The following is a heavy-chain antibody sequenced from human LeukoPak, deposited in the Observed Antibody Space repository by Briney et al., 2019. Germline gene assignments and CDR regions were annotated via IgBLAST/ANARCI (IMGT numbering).Heavy chain of an antibody. J-gene: IGHJ4*02. D-gene: IGHD6-19*01. CDR1: GLTFSRDW. V-gene: IGHV3-7*04. CDR3: AGGYSSGWTTHHFDY. Sequence: GGSLRLSCAASGLTFSRDWMSWVRQAPGKGLEWVANIKQDGSEKYYVDSVKGRFTISRDNAKNSLYLQMKSLRAEDTAVYYCAGGYSSGWTTHHFDYWGQGTLVTVSS. CDR2: IKQDGSEK.